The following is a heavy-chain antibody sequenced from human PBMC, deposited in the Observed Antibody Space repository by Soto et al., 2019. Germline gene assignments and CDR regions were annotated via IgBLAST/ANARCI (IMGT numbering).Heavy chain of an antibody. Sequence: SETLSLTCTVSGCSISSYYWSWIRQPPGKGLEWIGYIYYSGSTNYNPSLKSRVTISVDTSKNQFSLKLSSVTAADTAVYYCARGSGGGLYYYMDVWGKGTTVTVSS. CDR2: IYYSGST. V-gene: IGHV4-59*01. CDR3: ARGSGGGLYYYMDV. D-gene: IGHD2-15*01. J-gene: IGHJ6*03. CDR1: GCSISSYY.